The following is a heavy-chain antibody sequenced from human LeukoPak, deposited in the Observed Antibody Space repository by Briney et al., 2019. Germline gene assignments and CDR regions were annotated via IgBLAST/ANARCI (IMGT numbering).Heavy chain of an antibody. J-gene: IGHJ5*02. Sequence: GESLKISCKGVGYSFTSYWIGWVRQVPGEGMEWMGVIYPGDSRIRYNPSFQGQVTISVDKSISTAYLQWVSLKASDTAMYYCDCRELTSTWSYPWGQGTLVTVSS. V-gene: IGHV5-51*01. CDR3: DCRELTSTWSYP. CDR1: GYSFTSYW. D-gene: IGHD3-10*01. CDR2: IYPGDSRI.